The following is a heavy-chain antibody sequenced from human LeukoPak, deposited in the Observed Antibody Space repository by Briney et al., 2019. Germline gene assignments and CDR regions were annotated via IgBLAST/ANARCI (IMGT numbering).Heavy chain of an antibody. Sequence: SETLSLTCTVSGGSISSGGYYWSWIRQPPGKGLEWIGYIYHSGSTYYNPSLKGRVTISVDTSKNQFSLKLSSVTAADTAVYYCAREGSGGDSYYYYGMDVWGQGTTVTVSS. D-gene: IGHD2-21*02. CDR3: AREGSGGDSYYYYGMDV. CDR2: IYHSGST. V-gene: IGHV4-30-2*05. J-gene: IGHJ6*02. CDR1: GGSISSGGYY.